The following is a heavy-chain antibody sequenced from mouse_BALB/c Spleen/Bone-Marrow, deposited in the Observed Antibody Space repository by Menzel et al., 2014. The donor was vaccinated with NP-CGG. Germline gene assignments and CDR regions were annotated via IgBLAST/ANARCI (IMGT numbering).Heavy chain of an antibody. Sequence: VHVKQSGAELVRSGASVKLSCTASGFNIKDYYMHWVKQRPEQGLEWIGWIDPENGDTEYAPKFQGKATMTADTSSNTAYLQLRSLTSEDTAVYYCNAREAIDYWGQGTSVTVSS. CDR3: NAREAIDY. V-gene: IGHV14-4*02. CDR2: IDPENGDT. J-gene: IGHJ4*01. CDR1: GFNIKDYY.